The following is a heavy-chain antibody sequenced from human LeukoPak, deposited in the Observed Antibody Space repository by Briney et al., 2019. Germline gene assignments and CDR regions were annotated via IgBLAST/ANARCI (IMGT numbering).Heavy chain of an antibody. CDR2: ISGSDGST. D-gene: IGHD2-15*01. CDR3: AKGRGYCTGGSCYSDY. Sequence: PRRSLRLSWTASGFTFNNHAMSWVRQAPGKGLEWASTISGSDGSTYYADSVKGRFTISRDNSKNTLYLQMNSLRVEDTAIYYCAKGRGYCTGGSCYSDYWGQGTLVTVSS. CDR1: GFTFNNHA. V-gene: IGHV3-23*01. J-gene: IGHJ4*02.